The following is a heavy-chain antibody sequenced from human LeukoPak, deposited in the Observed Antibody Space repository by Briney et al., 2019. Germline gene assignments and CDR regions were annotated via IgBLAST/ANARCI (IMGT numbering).Heavy chain of an antibody. V-gene: IGHV3-11*03. CDR2: ISTTSSYT. Sequence: GGSLRLSCAASGFTFSDYYMSWIRQAPGKGLEWVSYISTTSSYTDYADSVRGRFTISRDNAKNLLYLQMNSLRPEDTAVYYCAKNWNVRIPTCNPARNWFAPWGKGTRSPSPQ. J-gene: IGHJ5*02. CDR3: AKNWNVRIPTCNPARNWFAP. CDR1: GFTFSDYY. D-gene: IGHD1-1*01.